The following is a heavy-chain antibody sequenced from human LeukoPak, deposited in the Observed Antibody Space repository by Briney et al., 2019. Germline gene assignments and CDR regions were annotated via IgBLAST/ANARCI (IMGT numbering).Heavy chain of an antibody. V-gene: IGHV3-66*02. CDR2: IYSGGST. D-gene: IGHD1-26*01. CDR1: GFTVSSNY. J-gene: IGHJ4*02. Sequence: GGSLRLSCAASGFTVSSNYMSWVRQAPGKGLEWVSVIYSGGSTYYADSVEGRCTISRDNSKNTLYLQMNSLRAEDTAVYYCARDTRPLVGARYYFDYWGQGTLVTVSS. CDR3: ARDTRPLVGARYYFDY.